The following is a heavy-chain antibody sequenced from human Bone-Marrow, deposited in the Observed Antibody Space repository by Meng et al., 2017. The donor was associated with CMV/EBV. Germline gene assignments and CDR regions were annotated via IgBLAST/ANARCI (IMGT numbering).Heavy chain of an antibody. CDR1: GYSFTSYW. J-gene: IGHJ4*02. D-gene: IGHD3-3*01. CDR2: IYPGDSDT. Sequence: GESLKISCKGSGYSFTSYWIGWVRQMPGKGLEWMGIIYPGDSDTRYSPSFQGQVTISRDNAKNSLYLQMNSLRAEDTAVYYCAKQGDDFWSGPRDYWGQGPLVTVSS. V-gene: IGHV5-51*01. CDR3: AKQGDDFWSGPRDY.